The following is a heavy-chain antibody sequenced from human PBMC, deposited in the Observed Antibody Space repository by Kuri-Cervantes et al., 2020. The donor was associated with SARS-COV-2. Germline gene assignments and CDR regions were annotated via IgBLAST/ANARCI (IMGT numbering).Heavy chain of an antibody. J-gene: IGHJ6*02. CDR1: GFIFSSYG. D-gene: IGHD1-26*01. V-gene: IGHV3-23*01. CDR3: VKENSGRAPLMDV. Sequence: GESLKISCAASGFIFSSYGMNWVRQAPGKGLEWVSTISESGGVTYYADSVMGRFTILRDNSKNTLYPQMNSLRADDTAVYYCVKENSGRAPLMDVWGQGTTVTVSS. CDR2: ISESGGVT.